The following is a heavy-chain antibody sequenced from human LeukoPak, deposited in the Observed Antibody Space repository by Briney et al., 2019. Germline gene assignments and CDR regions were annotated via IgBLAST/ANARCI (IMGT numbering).Heavy chain of an antibody. D-gene: IGHD2-2*01. CDR1: GYTFTDYY. CDR3: ARPDCSSTSCYYYFDY. J-gene: IGHJ4*02. CDR2: INPNSGGT. Sequence: ASVKVSCKASGYTFTDYYMHWVRQAPGQGLEWMGWINPNSGGTNYAQKFQGRVTMTRDTSISTAYMELSRLRSDDTAVYYCARPDCSSTSCYYYFDYWGQGTLVTVSS. V-gene: IGHV1-2*02.